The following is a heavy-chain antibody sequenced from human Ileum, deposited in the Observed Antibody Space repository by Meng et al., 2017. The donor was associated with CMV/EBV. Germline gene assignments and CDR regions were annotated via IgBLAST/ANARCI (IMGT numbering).Heavy chain of an antibody. Sequence: PLQAAGPGPVKPAETLSLTCPVSGDPISSGGNYWAWIRQSPGKRLEWIGSMLFSEIADYNPSLKSRVTISLDATQTQFSLWLTSVTAADTAVYFCARDLTNNWFYYWGQGTLVTVSS. CDR3: ARDLTNNWFYY. D-gene: IGHD1-1*01. CDR1: GDPISSGGNY. CDR2: MLFSEIA. V-gene: IGHV4-39*07. J-gene: IGHJ4*02.